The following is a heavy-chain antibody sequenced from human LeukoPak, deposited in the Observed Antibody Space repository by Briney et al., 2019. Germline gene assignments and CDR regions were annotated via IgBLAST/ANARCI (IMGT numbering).Heavy chain of an antibody. J-gene: IGHJ4*02. V-gene: IGHV5-51*01. D-gene: IGHD6-19*01. Sequence: GESLKISCKGSGYSFASHWIAWVRQMPGKGLEWMGIIYPGDSDTRYSPSFQGQVTISVDKSISTAYLRWSSLKASDTAMYYYARFVGSDWKGVDYWGQGTLVSVSS. CDR1: GYSFASHW. CDR3: ARFVGSDWKGVDY. CDR2: IYPGDSDT.